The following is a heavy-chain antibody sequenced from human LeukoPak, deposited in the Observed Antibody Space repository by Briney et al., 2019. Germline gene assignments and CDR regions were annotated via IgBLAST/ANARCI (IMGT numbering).Heavy chain of an antibody. D-gene: IGHD6-25*01. J-gene: IGHJ6*03. CDR3: ARTYQAANYYYYYYMDV. V-gene: IGHV4-59*01. CDR2: IYYSGST. Sequence: PSETLSLTCTVSGGSISSYYWSWIRQPPGKGLEWIGYIYYSGSTNYNPSLKSRVTISVDTSKNQFSLKLSSVTAADTAVYYCARTYQAANYYYYYYMDVWGKGTTVTVSS. CDR1: GGSISSYY.